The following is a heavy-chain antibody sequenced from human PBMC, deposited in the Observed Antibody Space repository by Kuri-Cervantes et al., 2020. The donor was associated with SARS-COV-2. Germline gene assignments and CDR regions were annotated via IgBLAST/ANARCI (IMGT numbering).Heavy chain of an antibody. Sequence: SETLSLTCSVSGGSISSYYWSWIRQPPGKGLEWIGNIYFTGNTNYNPALGSRVTISIDTPKNQLSLMLGSLTAADTAVYYCARRFGDYGQFDYWGQGTLVTVSS. CDR2: IYFTGNT. J-gene: IGHJ4*02. D-gene: IGHD2-21*01. V-gene: IGHV4-59*01. CDR3: ARRFGDYGQFDY. CDR1: GGSISSYY.